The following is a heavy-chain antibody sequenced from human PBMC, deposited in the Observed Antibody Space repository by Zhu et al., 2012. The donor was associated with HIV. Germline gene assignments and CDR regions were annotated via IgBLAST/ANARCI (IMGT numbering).Heavy chain of an antibody. J-gene: IGHJ6*02. V-gene: IGHV4-30-2*01. CDR2: IYHSGST. CDR3: ARGHYYDSSGYYYYYYGMGR. D-gene: IGHD3-22*01. CDR1: GGSISSGGYS. Sequence: QVQLQESGSGLVKPSQTLSLTCAVSGGSISSGGYSWSWIRQPPGKGLEWIGYIYHSGSTYYNPSLKSRVTISVDRSKNQFSLKLSSVTAADTAVYYCARGHYYDSSGYYYYYYGMGRLGPRA.